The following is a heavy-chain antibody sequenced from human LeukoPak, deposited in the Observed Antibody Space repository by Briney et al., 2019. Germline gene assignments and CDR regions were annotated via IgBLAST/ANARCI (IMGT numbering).Heavy chain of an antibody. CDR3: ARDRGAGYDSGLYGIDLEY. V-gene: IGHV4-38-2*02. D-gene: IGHD6-19*01. J-gene: IGHJ4*02. CDR1: GHSISTNNF. Sequence: SETLSLTCSVSGHSISTNNFWAWIRQPPGKGREWIGNIYHSGSTYYNPSLKSRVTISVDTSKNQFSLKLSSVTAADTAVYYCARDRGAGYDSGLYGIDLEYWGQGTLVTVSS. CDR2: IYHSGST.